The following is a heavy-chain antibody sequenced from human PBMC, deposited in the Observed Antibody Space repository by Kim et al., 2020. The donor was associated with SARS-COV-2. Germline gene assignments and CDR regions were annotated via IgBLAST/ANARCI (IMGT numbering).Heavy chain of an antibody. CDR2: IYYSGST. D-gene: IGHD3-16*01. V-gene: IGHV4-31*03. CDR1: GGSISSGGYY. CDR3: ARDLGGIYGYAVDYNWFDP. Sequence: SETLSLTCTVSGGSISSGGYYWSWIRQHPGKGLEWIGYIYYSGSTYYNPSLKSRVTISVDTSKNQFSLKLSSVTAADTAVYYCARDLGGIYGYAVDYNWFDPWGQGTLVTVSS. J-gene: IGHJ5*02.